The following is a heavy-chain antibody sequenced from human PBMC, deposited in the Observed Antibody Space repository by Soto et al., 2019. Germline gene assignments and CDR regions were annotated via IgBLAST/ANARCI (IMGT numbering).Heavy chain of an antibody. D-gene: IGHD2-21*01. CDR1: GFTFSSYS. Sequence: PVGSLRLSCAASGFTFSSYSMNWVRQAPGKGLEWVSSISSSSSYIYYADSVKGRFTISRDNAKNSLYLQMNSLRAEDTAVYYCARDLLLWDYYYYYGMDVWGQGTTVTVSS. V-gene: IGHV3-21*01. J-gene: IGHJ6*02. CDR3: ARDLLLWDYYYYYGMDV. CDR2: ISSSSSYI.